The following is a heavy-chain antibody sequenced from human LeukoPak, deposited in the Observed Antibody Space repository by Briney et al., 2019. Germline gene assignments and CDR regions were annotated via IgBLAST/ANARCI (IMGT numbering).Heavy chain of an antibody. CDR1: GGSFSGYY. CDR2: INHSGST. D-gene: IGHD5-24*01. CDR3: ARGDGRWLQFGRWFDP. V-gene: IGHV4-34*01. J-gene: IGHJ5*02. Sequence: PSETLSLTCAVYGGSFSGYYWSWIRQPPGKGLEWIGEINHSGSTNYNPSLKSRVTISVDTSKNQFSLKLSSVTAADTAVYYCARGDGRWLQFGRWFDPWGQGTLVTVSS.